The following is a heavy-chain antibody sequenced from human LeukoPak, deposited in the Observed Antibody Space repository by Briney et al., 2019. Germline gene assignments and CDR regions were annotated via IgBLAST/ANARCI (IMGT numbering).Heavy chain of an antibody. CDR3: ARDRSGRDAFDI. J-gene: IGHJ3*02. CDR1: GFTFCTYS. Sequence: GGSLRLSCAASGFTFCTYSMNWVRQGPGAGLEWVSSITSSSTYIHYTHSVKGRFTLSRDNAKNSLYLQMNSLGAEDTAVYYCARDRSGRDAFDIWGQGTMVTVSS. CDR2: ITSSSTYI. D-gene: IGHD1-1*01. V-gene: IGHV3-21*01.